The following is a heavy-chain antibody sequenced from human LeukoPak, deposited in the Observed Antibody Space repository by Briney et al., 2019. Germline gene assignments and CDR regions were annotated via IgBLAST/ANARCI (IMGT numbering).Heavy chain of an antibody. V-gene: IGHV4-59*01. CDR1: GGSLSSYY. CDR3: ARGGSGYTIYYYYYMDV. Sequence: PSETLSLTCAVSGGSLSSYYWRWIRQPPGKGLFWIGYIYYSGSTNYNPSLKSRVTISVDTSKNQFSLKLSSVTAADTAVYYCARGGSGYTIYYYYYMDVWGKGTTVTVSS. CDR2: IYYSGST. J-gene: IGHJ6*03. D-gene: IGHD6-19*01.